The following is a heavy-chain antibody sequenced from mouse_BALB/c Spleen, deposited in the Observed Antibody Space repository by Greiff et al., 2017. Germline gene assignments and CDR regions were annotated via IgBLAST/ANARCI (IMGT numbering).Heavy chain of an antibody. V-gene: IGHV5-9-3*01. CDR2: ISSGGSYT. CDR3: ARDGYDVGFDY. CDR1: GFTFSSYA. D-gene: IGHD2-2*01. Sequence: EVQVVESGGGLVKPGGSLKLSCAASGFTFSSYAMSWVRQTPEKRLEWVATISSGGSYTYYPDSVKGRFTISRDNAKNTLYLQMSSLRSEDTAMYYCARDGYDVGFDYWGQGTTLTVSS. J-gene: IGHJ2*01.